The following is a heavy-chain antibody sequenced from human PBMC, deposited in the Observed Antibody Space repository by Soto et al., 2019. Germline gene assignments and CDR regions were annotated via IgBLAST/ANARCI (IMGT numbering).Heavy chain of an antibody. CDR1: TETFNNYG. CDR3: ARGGQKNEYTSFGA. Sequence: QVPLVQSGAEVRKPGASVRVSCKASTETFNNYGITWVRQAPGQGLEWMGWISTYNGNTNKSHKKRFKGRITMDTDSATDTADMERRSLAPDDTSVYYCARGGQKNEYTSFGAWGQGTLVTVSS. CDR2: ISTYNGNT. J-gene: IGHJ5*02. D-gene: IGHD1-1*01. V-gene: IGHV1-18*04.